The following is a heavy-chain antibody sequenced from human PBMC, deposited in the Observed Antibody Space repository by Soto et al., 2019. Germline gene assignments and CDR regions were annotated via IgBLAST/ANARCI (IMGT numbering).Heavy chain of an antibody. CDR1: GFTFRTYA. V-gene: IGHV3-30-3*01. J-gene: IGHJ4*02. Sequence: QVQLVQSGGGVVQPGRSLRLSCEASGFTFRTYAMHWVRQAPGKGLEWVAAISSDGSNKYYADSVKDRFTISRDNSKNMLYLQMDSLRPEDTAVNYCARERDPYYFDYWGQGALVTVSS. CDR3: ARERDPYYFDY. CDR2: ISSDGSNK.